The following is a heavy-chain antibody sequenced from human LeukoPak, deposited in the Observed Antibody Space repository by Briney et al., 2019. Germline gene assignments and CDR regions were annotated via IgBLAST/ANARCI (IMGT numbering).Heavy chain of an antibody. CDR2: ISAYNGKT. J-gene: IGHJ5*02. Sequence: ASVKVSCKASGGTFSSYAISWVRQAPGQGLEWMGWISAYNGKTNYAQNLQGRVTMTTDTSTSTAYMELRSLRSDDTAVYYCARVGRNRYYSDRSGYLGGWFDPWGQGTLVTVSS. V-gene: IGHV1-18*01. CDR3: ARVGRNRYYSDRSGYLGGWFDP. CDR1: GGTFSSYA. D-gene: IGHD3-22*01.